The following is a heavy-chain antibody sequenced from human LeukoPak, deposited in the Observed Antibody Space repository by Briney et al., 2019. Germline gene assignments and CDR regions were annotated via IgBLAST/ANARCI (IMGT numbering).Heavy chain of an antibody. Sequence: PSETLSLTCTVSGGSISSSSYYWGWIRQPPGKGLEWIGSIYYSGSTYYNPSLKSRVTISVDTSKNQFSLKLSSVTAADTAVYYCAKGRAGNYYYDSSDYWGQGTLVTVSS. V-gene: IGHV4-39*07. CDR2: IYYSGST. CDR1: GGSISSSSYY. J-gene: IGHJ4*02. D-gene: IGHD3-22*01. CDR3: AKGRAGNYYYDSSDY.